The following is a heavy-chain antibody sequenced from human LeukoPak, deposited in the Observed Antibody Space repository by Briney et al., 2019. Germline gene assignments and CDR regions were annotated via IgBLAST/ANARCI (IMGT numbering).Heavy chain of an antibody. CDR2: IQEDGSEK. Sequence: GGSLRLSCAASGFTFSRYWMSWVRQAPGKGLEWVANIQEDGSEKYYVESVKGRFTIFRDNAKNSLYLQMNSLRAEDTAVYYCARDAYYYGSGRLRYYYYYYMDVWGQGTLVTVSS. V-gene: IGHV3-7*01. CDR3: ARDAYYYGSGRLRYYYYYYMDV. D-gene: IGHD3-10*01. J-gene: IGHJ6*03. CDR1: GFTFSRYW.